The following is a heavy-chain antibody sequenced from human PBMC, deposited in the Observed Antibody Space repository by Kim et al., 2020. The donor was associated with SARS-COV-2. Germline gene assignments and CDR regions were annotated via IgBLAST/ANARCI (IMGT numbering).Heavy chain of an antibody. CDR1: GFTFSNHW. CDR2: IKEDGSEE. Sequence: GGSLRLSCAASGFTFSNHWTAWVRQAPGKGLECVANIKEDGSEEYYADSVKGRCTISRDNAKNSLYLQMNSLTAEDTAVYYCCQEEGAGWSGGFDNWGQGTVVTVSS. J-gene: IGHJ4*02. D-gene: IGHD6-19*01. V-gene: IGHV3-7*01. CDR3: CQEEGAGWSGGFDN.